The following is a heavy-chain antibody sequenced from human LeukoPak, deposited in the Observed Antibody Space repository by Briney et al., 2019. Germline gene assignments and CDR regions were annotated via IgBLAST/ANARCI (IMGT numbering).Heavy chain of an antibody. V-gene: IGHV4-39*07. CDR1: GGSISSSSYY. D-gene: IGHD6-19*01. Sequence: SETLSLTCTVSGGSISSSSYYWGWIRQPPGKGLEWIGSIYYTGSTYYNPSLKSRVTISVDTSKNQFSLKLSSVTAADTAVYYCARAIAVAGTLESFDYWGQGTLVTVSS. CDR2: IYYTGST. J-gene: IGHJ4*02. CDR3: ARAIAVAGTLESFDY.